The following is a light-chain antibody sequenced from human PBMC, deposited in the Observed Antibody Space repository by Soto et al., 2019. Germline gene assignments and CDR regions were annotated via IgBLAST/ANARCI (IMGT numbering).Light chain of an antibody. V-gene: IGKV3-20*01. Sequence: EIVLTQSPVTLSLSPGYRATLSCRASQSGSGSYLAWYQQKPGQAPRLLISGASRRATGVPDRFSGSGSGTDFTLTISSLEPDDFAVYYCQQYGNSPLTFGGGTKV. CDR2: GAS. CDR1: QSGSGSY. CDR3: QQYGNSPLT. J-gene: IGKJ4*01.